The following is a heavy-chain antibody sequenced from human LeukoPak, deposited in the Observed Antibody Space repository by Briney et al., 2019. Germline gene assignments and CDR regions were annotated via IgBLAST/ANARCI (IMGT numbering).Heavy chain of an antibody. CDR2: IIPILGIA. D-gene: IGHD6-13*01. CDR3: ARGSYSSSWYPPYYYYYGMDV. Sequence: ASVKVSCKASGGTFSSYAISWVRQAPGQGLEWMGRIIPILGIANYAQKFQGRVTITADKSTSTAYMELSSLRSEDTAVYYCARGSYSSSWYPPYYYYYGMDVWGQGTTVTVSS. J-gene: IGHJ6*02. CDR1: GGTFSSYA. V-gene: IGHV1-69*04.